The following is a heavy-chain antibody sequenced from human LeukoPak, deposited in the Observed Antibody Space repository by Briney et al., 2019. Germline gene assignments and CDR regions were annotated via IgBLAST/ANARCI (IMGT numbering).Heavy chain of an antibody. V-gene: IGHV4-61*02. CDR1: GGSISSGDYY. Sequence: SETLSLTCTVSGGSISSGDYYWSWIRQPAGKGLEWIGRIYTSGSTNYNPSLKRRVTMSVDTSKNQFSLKLSSVTAADTAVYYCARDPVRPESYSLYYYYMDVWGKGTTVTVSS. CDR2: IYTSGST. CDR3: ARDPVRPESYSLYYYYMDV. D-gene: IGHD1-26*01. J-gene: IGHJ6*03.